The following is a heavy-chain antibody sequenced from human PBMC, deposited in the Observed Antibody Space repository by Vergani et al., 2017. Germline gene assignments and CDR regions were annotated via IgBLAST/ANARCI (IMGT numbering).Heavy chain of an antibody. V-gene: IGHV3-23*01. Sequence: EVQLLESGGSLKQPGGSVRLSCAASVFTFSTYAMHWVRQAPGKGLEWVSALTGGGGSTYYADSFKGRFIISRDNSRDTLYLQMNSLRPEDTASYYCVKDAGSKENVFDYWGKGTLVTVSS. CDR2: LTGGGGST. CDR1: VFTFSTYA. CDR3: VKDAGSKENVFDY. D-gene: IGHD1-26*01. J-gene: IGHJ4*02.